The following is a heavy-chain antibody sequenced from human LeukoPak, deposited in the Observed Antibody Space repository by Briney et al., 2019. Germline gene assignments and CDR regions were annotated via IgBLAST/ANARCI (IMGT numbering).Heavy chain of an antibody. CDR3: ARGSGPIYCSGGSCYFGLNWFDP. V-gene: IGHV4-4*07. D-gene: IGHD2-15*01. CDR1: GGSISSYY. CDR2: IYTSGST. J-gene: IGHJ5*02. Sequence: PSETLSLTCTVSGGSISSYYWSWIRQPAGKGLEWIGRIYTSGSTNYNPSLKSRVTISVDTSKNQFSLKLSSVTAADTAVYYCARGSGPIYCSGGSCYFGLNWFDPWGQGTLVTVSS.